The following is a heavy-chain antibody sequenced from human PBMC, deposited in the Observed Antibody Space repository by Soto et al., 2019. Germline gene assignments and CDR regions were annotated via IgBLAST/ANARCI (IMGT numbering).Heavy chain of an antibody. CDR2: IHSAGSST. CDR3: ARGDRGAFDL. V-gene: IGHV3-74*01. D-gene: IGHD3-16*01. Sequence: EVQLVESGGGLVRPGGSLRLSCAASGFTFSYYWMHWVRQAPGKGLVWVSRIHSAGSSTTYADFVKGRFIISRDNARNTVDLQVDSVRVEDTAVYYCARGDRGAFDLWGQGTVVTVSS. J-gene: IGHJ3*01. CDR1: GFTFSYYW.